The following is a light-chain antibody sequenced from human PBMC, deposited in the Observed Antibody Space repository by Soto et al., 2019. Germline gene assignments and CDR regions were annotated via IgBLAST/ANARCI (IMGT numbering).Light chain of an antibody. CDR3: QQSFSPLLT. J-gene: IGKJ4*01. CDR1: QGISSY. Sequence: DIQLTQSPSSLSASVGDRVTITCRVSQGISSYLNWYRQKPGKVPKLLIYSASNLQSGVPSRFSGSGSGAEFTLTISSLQPEDFATYYCQQSFSPLLTFGGGTKVDIK. CDR2: SAS. V-gene: IGKV1-39*01.